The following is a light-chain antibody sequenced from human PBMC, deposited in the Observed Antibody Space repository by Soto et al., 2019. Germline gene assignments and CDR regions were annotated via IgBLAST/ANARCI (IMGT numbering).Light chain of an antibody. CDR3: QQGGNWPLT. CDR1: QSISTE. J-gene: IGKJ2*01. V-gene: IGKV3-15*01. CDR2: SAS. Sequence: EIVMTQSPATLSLSPGERATLSCRASQSISTELAGYQQKPGQPPRLLIYSASTRATGVPARFTGSGSGSEFTLTISGLQPEDFAVYYCQQGGNWPLTFGQGTSLEI.